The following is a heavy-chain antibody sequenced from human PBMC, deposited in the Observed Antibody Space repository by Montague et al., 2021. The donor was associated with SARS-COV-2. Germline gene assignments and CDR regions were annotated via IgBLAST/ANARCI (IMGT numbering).Heavy chain of an antibody. D-gene: IGHD6-19*01. CDR1: GGSISSSSYY. CDR2: IYYRGST. V-gene: IGHV4-39*01. CDR3: ATQENPSGWIPGPFDF. J-gene: IGHJ4*02. Sequence: SESLSLACTVPGGSISSSSYYWAWIRQPPGKGLEWIGRIYYRGSTYYNPSLKSRVFISVDTSKNQLSLTLTSVTAADTAVYYCATQENPSGWIPGPFDFWGQGTLLSVSS.